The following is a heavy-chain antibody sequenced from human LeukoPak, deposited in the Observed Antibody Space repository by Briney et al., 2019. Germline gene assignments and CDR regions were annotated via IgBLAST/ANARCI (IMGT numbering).Heavy chain of an antibody. V-gene: IGHV4-38-2*01. Sequence: PSETLSLTCAVSGYSISSGYYWGWIRQPPGKGLEWIGSIYHSGSTYYNPSLKSRVTISVDTSKNQFSLKLSSVTAADTAAYYCASQYCSSTSCYVTFHAFDIWGQGTMVTVSS. CDR1: GYSISSGYY. CDR2: IYHSGST. CDR3: ASQYCSSTSCYVTFHAFDI. D-gene: IGHD2-2*01. J-gene: IGHJ3*02.